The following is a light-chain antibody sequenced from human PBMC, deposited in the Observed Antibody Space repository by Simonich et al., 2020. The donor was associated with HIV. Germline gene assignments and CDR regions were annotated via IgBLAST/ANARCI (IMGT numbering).Light chain of an antibody. CDR2: GAS. CDR1: QRVSSN. CDR3: QQYNNWPFS. V-gene: IGKV3-15*01. J-gene: IGKJ3*01. Sequence: EIVMTQSPATLSVSPGERATLACRASQRVSSNLAWYQQNPGQAPRPLIYGASTRATGIPARFSGSGSGTEFTLTISSMQSEDFAVYYCQQYNNWPFSFGPGTKVDIK.